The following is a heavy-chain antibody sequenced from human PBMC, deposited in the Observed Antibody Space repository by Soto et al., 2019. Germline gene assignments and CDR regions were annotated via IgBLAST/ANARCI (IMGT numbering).Heavy chain of an antibody. J-gene: IGHJ4*02. CDR3: TTVSGATVTTSDFDY. V-gene: IGHV3-15*01. D-gene: IGHD4-17*01. Sequence: GGSLRLSCAASGFTFSNAWMSWVRQAPGKGLEWVGRIKSKTDGGTTDYAAPVKGRFTISRDDSKNTLYLQMNSLKTEDTAVYYCTTVSGATVTTSDFDYWGQGTLVTVSS. CDR2: IKSKTDGGTT. CDR1: GFTFSNAW.